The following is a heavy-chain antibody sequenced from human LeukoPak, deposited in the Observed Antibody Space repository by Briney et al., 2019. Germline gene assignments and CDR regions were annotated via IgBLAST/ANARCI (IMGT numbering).Heavy chain of an antibody. CDR2: IRYDGSNK. J-gene: IGHJ3*02. Sequence: GGSLRLSCAASGFTFSSYGMHWVRQAPGKGLEWVAFIRYDGSNKYYADSVKGRFTISRDNSKNTLYLQMNSLRAEDTAVYYCAKEGDYYGSGSYRDAFNIWGQGTMVTVSS. D-gene: IGHD3-10*01. CDR3: AKEGDYYGSGSYRDAFNI. V-gene: IGHV3-30*02. CDR1: GFTFSSYG.